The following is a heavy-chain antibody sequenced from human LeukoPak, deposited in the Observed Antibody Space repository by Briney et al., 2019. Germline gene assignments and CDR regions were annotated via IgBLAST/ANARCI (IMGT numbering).Heavy chain of an antibody. CDR3: AELGITMIGGV. CDR2: ISSSGSTI. V-gene: IGHV3-48*03. J-gene: IGHJ6*04. CDR1: GFTLSSYE. D-gene: IGHD3-10*02. Sequence: GGSLRLSSAAYGFTLSSYEMNWVHQAPGKGLGWVSYISSSGSTIYYADSVKGRFTITRDNAKNSLYLQMNSLRAEDTAVYYCAELGITMIGGVWGKGTTVTISS.